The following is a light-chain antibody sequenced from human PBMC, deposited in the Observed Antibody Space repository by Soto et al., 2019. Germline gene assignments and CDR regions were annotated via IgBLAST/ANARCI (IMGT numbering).Light chain of an antibody. CDR1: SSNIGGNS. CDR3: GSWDSSLSAYV. J-gene: IGLJ1*01. V-gene: IGLV1-51*01. Sequence: QYVLTEPPSVSASPGQKVRISCSGRSSNIGGNSVSWYQQLPGTAPKLLIYDDNKRPSGIPDRFSGSKSGTSATLGITGFQTGDEADYYCGSWDSSLSAYVFGTGTKVTV. CDR2: DDN.